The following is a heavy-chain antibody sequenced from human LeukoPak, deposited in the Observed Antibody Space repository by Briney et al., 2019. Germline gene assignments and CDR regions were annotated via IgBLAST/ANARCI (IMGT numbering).Heavy chain of an antibody. CDR1: GGSISSGGYY. CDR3: ARGQGIWFGELLSNWFDP. J-gene: IGHJ5*02. V-gene: IGHV4-30-4*08. D-gene: IGHD3-10*01. Sequence: SQTLSLTCTVSGGSISSGGYYWSWIRQPPGKGLEWIGYIYYSGSTYYNPSLKSRVTISVDTSKNQFSLKLSSVTAADTAVYYCARGQGIWFGELLSNWFDPWGQGTLVTVSS. CDR2: IYYSGST.